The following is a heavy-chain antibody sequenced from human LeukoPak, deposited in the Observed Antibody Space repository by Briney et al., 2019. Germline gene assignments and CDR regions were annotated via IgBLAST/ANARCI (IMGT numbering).Heavy chain of an antibody. Sequence: ASVKVSCKASGYSFTNYAMNWVRQAPGQGLEWMGWINTDTGNPTYAQGFTGRFVFSLDTSVSTAYLQISSLKAEDTALYYCARNQYCSSTNCYGGRGALDFWGQGTLLTVSS. D-gene: IGHD2-2*01. J-gene: IGHJ4*02. CDR3: ARNQYCSSTNCYGGRGALDF. CDR2: INTDTGNP. V-gene: IGHV7-4-1*02. CDR1: GYSFTNYA.